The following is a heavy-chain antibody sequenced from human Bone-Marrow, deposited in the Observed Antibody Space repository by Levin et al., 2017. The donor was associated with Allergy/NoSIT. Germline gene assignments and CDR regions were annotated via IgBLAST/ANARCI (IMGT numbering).Heavy chain of an antibody. J-gene: IGHJ6*04. V-gene: IGHV3-33*01. CDR1: GFRFSSFG. D-gene: IGHD2/OR15-2a*01. Sequence: PGGSLRLSCTVSGFRFSSFGFHWVRQAPGKGLEWVAGTDYDGNDEYYADSVKGRFSISRDNSKNILFLQMDSLRGDDTAMYYCARAKSSTFYMDVWGTGTTVAVSS. CDR3: ARAKSSTFYMDV. CDR2: TDYDGNDE.